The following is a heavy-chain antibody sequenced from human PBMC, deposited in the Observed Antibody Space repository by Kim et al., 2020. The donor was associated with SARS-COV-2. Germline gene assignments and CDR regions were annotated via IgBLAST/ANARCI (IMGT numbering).Heavy chain of an antibody. D-gene: IGHD6-13*01. CDR3: AKVERSGCSSSWYSPFCYDAFDI. V-gene: IGHV3-30*18. CDR2: ISYDGSNK. J-gene: IGHJ3*02. CDR1: GFTFSSYG. Sequence: GSLRLSCAASGFTFSSYGMHWVRQAPGKGLEWVAVISYDGSNKYYADSVKGRFTTSRDNSKNTLYLQMNSLRAEDTAVYYCAKVERSGCSSSWYSPFCYDAFDIWGQGTMVTVSS.